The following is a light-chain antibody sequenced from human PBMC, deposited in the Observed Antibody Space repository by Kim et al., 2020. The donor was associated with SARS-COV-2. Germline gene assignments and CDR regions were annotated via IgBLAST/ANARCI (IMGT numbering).Light chain of an antibody. CDR2: AVS. CDR1: ESISKY. Sequence: ASAGDRVTITCRASESISKYLNWYQQKPGKAPDLLIYAVSTLQRGVPSRFSGSGSGTDFTLTISSLQPEDFATYFCQQSYVTPRTFGQGTKVDTK. CDR3: QQSYVTPRT. V-gene: IGKV1-39*01. J-gene: IGKJ1*01.